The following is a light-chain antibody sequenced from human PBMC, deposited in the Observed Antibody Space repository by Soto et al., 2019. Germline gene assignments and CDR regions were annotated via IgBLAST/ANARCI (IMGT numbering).Light chain of an antibody. J-gene: IGKJ1*01. CDR3: QQYGGSPRT. V-gene: IGKV3-20*01. CDR1: QSVGTS. Sequence: EIVLTQSPVTLSLSPGERGTLSCRASQSVGTSLAWYQQKPGQAPRLLIYGASNRATGIPDRFSGSGSGIDFTLTISKLEPEDFAVYHCQQYGGSPRTFGQGTKVELK. CDR2: GAS.